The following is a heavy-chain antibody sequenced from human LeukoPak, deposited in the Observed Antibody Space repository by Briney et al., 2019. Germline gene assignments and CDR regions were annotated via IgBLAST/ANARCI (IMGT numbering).Heavy chain of an antibody. V-gene: IGHV1-46*01. J-gene: IGHJ5*02. D-gene: IGHD2-2*01. CDR2: INPSGGST. CDR1: GYTFTSHY. CDR3: ATARRLEGYCSSITCLVPYNWLDP. Sequence: ASVKVSCKASGYTFTSHYMHRVRQAPGQGLEWMGIINPSGGSTSYAQKFQGRVTVTRDTSTSTVYMELRSLRSEDTAVYYCATARRLEGYCSSITCLVPYNWLDPWGQGTLVTVSS.